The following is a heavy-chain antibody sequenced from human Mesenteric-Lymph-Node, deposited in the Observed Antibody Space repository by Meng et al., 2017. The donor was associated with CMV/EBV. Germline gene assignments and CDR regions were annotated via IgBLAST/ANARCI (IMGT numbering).Heavy chain of an antibody. CDR2: INHSGST. V-gene: IGHV4-34*01. J-gene: IGHJ4*02. D-gene: IGHD4-23*01. CDR3: ARHQRWLKSEGGFNY. CDR1: GGSFSGYY. Sequence: QGRLKPWGAGLLKPSEPLSLPCAVYGGSFSGYYWSWTRQPPGKGLEWIGEINHSGSTNYNPSLKSRVTISVDTSKNQFSLKLSSVTAADTAVYYCARHQRWLKSEGGFNYWGQGTLVTVSS.